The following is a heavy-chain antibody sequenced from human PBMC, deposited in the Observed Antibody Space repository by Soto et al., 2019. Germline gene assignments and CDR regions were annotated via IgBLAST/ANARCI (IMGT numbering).Heavy chain of an antibody. CDR3: ASEWSAFDY. V-gene: IGHV4-59*01. J-gene: IGHJ4*02. CDR1: GVSITSYK. Sequence: PSETLSLTCTVSGVSITSYKWRWIRQSPGKGLEGIAYMYSSGSSSYNPSLKSRVTISVDTSKNQYSLKVNSATAADTAVYYCASEWSAFDYWGQGILVTVSS. CDR2: MYSSGSS. D-gene: IGHD2-15*01.